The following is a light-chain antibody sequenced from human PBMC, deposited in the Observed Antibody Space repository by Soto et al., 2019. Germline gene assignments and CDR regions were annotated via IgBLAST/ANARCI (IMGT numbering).Light chain of an antibody. CDR3: SSYAGSDNYV. CDR1: SSDIADYNY. V-gene: IGLV2-8*01. J-gene: IGLJ1*01. Sequence: QSVLTQPPSASGSPGQSVTISCSGTSSDIADYNYVSWYQQHPGKAPKLMIFEVSKRPSGVPDRFSGSKSGNTASLTVSGLQAEDEADYYCSSYAGSDNYVFGPGTRSPS. CDR2: EVS.